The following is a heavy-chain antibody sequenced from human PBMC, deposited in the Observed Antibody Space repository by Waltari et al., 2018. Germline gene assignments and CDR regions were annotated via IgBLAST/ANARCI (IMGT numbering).Heavy chain of an antibody. D-gene: IGHD3-3*01. V-gene: IGHV4-34*01. CDR3: ARTPPSMDFGSGYYTRGYFDY. CDR1: GGSFSGYY. J-gene: IGHJ4*02. Sequence: QVQLQQWGAGLLKPSETLSLTCAVYGGSFSGYYWSWIRKPPGKGLAWSGEINHSGSNNDNPSLKSRVHISVETAKNQCPLNLRSVTAADTAVYYRARTPPSMDFGSGYYTRGYFDYWGQGTLVTVSS. CDR2: INHSGSN.